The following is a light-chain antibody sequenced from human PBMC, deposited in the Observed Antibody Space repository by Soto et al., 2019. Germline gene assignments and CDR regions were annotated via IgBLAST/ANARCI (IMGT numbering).Light chain of an antibody. J-gene: IGLJ3*02. Sequence: QSALTQPPSASGSPGQSVTISCTGTSSDVGGYNYVSWYQQYPGRAPKLMIYEVTTRPSGVPDRFSGFKSGNTASLTVSGLHAEYEADYYCSSSAASNNFYFVFGGGTQLTVL. CDR2: EVT. CDR1: SSDVGGYNY. CDR3: SSSAASNNFYFV. V-gene: IGLV2-8*01.